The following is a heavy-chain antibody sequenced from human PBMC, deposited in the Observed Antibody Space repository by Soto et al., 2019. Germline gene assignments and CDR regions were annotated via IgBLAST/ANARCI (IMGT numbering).Heavy chain of an antibody. CDR3: LSGPQSGYDSSYYYYGMDV. V-gene: IGHV3-21*01. CDR2: ISSSRSYI. CDR1: GFTFSSYS. Sequence: PGGSLRLSCAASGFTFSSYSMNWVRQAPGKGLEWVSSISSSRSYIYYADSVKGRFTISRGNAKNSLYLQMNSLRTEDTAVYYCLSGPQSGYDSSYYYYGMDVWGQGTTVTVSS. J-gene: IGHJ6*02. D-gene: IGHD5-12*01.